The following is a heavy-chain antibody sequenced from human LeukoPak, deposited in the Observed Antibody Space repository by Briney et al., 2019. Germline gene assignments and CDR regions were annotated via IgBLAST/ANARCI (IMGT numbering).Heavy chain of an antibody. Sequence: SETLSLTCAVYGGSFRGYYWSWIRQPPGKGLEWIGEINHSGSTNYNPSLKSRVTISVDTSKNQFSLKLSSVTAADTAVYYCARIPRRDGYRRADVKNWFDPWGQGTLVTVSS. CDR1: GGSFRGYY. J-gene: IGHJ5*02. D-gene: IGHD5-24*01. CDR3: ARIPRRDGYRRADVKNWFDP. V-gene: IGHV4-34*01. CDR2: INHSGST.